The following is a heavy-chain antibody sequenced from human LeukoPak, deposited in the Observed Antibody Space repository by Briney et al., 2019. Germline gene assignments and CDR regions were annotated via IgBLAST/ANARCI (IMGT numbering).Heavy chain of an antibody. Sequence: SSETLSLTCNVSGGSISNYYWSWIRQPPGKGLEWIGYIYYSGSANHNPSLKSRVTISVDTSKNQFSLKLSSVTAADTAVYYCARSYGSGNYFDYWGQGTLVTVSS. CDR3: ARSYGSGNYFDY. J-gene: IGHJ4*02. CDR1: GGSISNYY. CDR2: IYYSGSA. V-gene: IGHV4-59*01. D-gene: IGHD3-10*01.